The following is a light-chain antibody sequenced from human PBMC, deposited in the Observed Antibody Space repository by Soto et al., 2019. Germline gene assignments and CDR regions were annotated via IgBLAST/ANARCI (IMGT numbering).Light chain of an antibody. Sequence: QSVLTRPPSASGTPGQRVAISCSGSSSNIGSNTVNWYQQLPGTAPKLLIYSNNQRPSGVPDRFSASKSGTSASLAISGLQSEDEADYYCAAWDDGLNGSWVFGGGTKLTVL. CDR2: SNN. CDR3: AAWDDGLNGSWV. CDR1: SSNIGSNT. J-gene: IGLJ3*02. V-gene: IGLV1-44*01.